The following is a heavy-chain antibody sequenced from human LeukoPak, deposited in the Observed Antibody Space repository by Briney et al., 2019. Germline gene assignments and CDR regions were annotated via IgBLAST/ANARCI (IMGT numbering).Heavy chain of an antibody. J-gene: IGHJ4*02. CDR3: ARDLSSSYFDY. CDR2: INAGNGNT. Sequence: GASVKVSCKASGYTFTSYAMHWVRQAPGQRLKWMGWINAGNGNTKYSQKFQGRVTITRDTSASTAYMELSSLRSEDTAVYYCARDLSSSYFDYWRQGTLVTVSS. D-gene: IGHD6-13*01. CDR1: GYTFTSYA. V-gene: IGHV1-3*01.